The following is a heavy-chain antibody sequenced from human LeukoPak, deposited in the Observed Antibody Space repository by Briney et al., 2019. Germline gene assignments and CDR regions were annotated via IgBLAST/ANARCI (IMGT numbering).Heavy chain of an antibody. CDR2: IHHTGST. CDR3: ARVPMNIEMTTIKGYYFDY. V-gene: IGHV4-34*01. Sequence: PSETLPLTCGVNGGSISDYYWAWVRQSPGKGLEWIGEIHHTGSTKYHPSLKSRVAISLDTSKNEFSLNLNSVTAADTAVYYCARVPMNIEMTTIKGYYFDYWGQGTLVTVSS. CDR1: GGSISDYY. J-gene: IGHJ4*02. D-gene: IGHD5-24*01.